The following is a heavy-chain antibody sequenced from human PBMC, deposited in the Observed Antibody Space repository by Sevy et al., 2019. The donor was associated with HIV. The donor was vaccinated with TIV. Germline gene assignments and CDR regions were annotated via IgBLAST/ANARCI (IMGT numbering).Heavy chain of an antibody. CDR2: INRDGSEN. CDR1: GFTFRSHW. V-gene: IGHV3-7*01. J-gene: IGHJ4*02. Sequence: GGSLRLSCAASGFTFRSHWMTWVRQAPGKGPEWVANINRDGSENSYVDSVKGRFTISRDDAKNSLYLQMNRLRVEDTAIYYCASDYYWGRGTLVTVSS. D-gene: IGHD3-10*01. CDR3: ASDYY.